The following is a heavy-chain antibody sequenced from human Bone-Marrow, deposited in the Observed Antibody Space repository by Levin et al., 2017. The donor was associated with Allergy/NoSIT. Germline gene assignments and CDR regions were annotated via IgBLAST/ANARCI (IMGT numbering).Heavy chain of an antibody. V-gene: IGHV3-11*01. J-gene: IGHJ4*02. CDR1: RLSLSDYY. D-gene: IGHD2/OR15-2a*01. CDR3: ATEVQAEPSRYFYEH. CDR2: VSGSGTSN. Sequence: AGGSLRLSCAASRLSLSDYYTHWFRRAPGKGLEWLSYVSGSGTSNFLADSVKGRFTMSTDSAKNSVYLDMNFMKAEDTAVYYCATEVQAEPSRYFYEHWGQGTLVTVSS.